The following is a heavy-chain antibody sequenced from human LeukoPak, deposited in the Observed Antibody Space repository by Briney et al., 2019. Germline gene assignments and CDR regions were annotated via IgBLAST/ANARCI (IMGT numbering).Heavy chain of an antibody. CDR1: GYTFTGYY. Sequence: GASVKVSCKASGYTFTGYYMRWVQQAPGQGLEWMGRINPNSGGTNYAQKFQGRVTMTRDTSISTVYMELSRLRSDDTAVYYCAGSNIAVTGTLWVYWGQGTLVTVSS. D-gene: IGHD6-19*01. CDR3: AGSNIAVTGTLWVY. CDR2: INPNSGGT. J-gene: IGHJ4*02. V-gene: IGHV1-2*06.